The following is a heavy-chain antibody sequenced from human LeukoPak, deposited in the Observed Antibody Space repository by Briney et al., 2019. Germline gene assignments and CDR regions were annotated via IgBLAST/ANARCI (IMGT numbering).Heavy chain of an antibody. J-gene: IGHJ4*02. CDR1: GFTFSSYG. CDR2: IRFDGSNK. Sequence: GGSLRLSCAASGFTFSSYGMHWVRQAPGKGLEWVAFIRFDGSNKYYADSVKGRFTISRDNSKNTLYLQMNSLRSEHTAVYYCAKDLRGSETAGIDYWGQGTLVTVSS. CDR3: AKDLRGSETAGIDY. D-gene: IGHD3-10*01. V-gene: IGHV3-30*02.